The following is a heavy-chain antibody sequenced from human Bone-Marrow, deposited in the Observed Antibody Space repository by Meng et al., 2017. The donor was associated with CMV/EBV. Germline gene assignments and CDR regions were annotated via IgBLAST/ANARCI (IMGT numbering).Heavy chain of an antibody. CDR3: ARRNYDFWSGSADY. CDR2: MNPNSGNT. Sequence: ASVKVSCKTSGYTFTSYDVSRVRQATGQGLEWMGWMNPNSGNTGYAQKFQGRVTMTRNTSISTAYMELSSLRSEDTAVYYCARRNYDFWSGSADYWGQGTLVTVYS. D-gene: IGHD3-3*01. V-gene: IGHV1-8*01. J-gene: IGHJ4*02. CDR1: GYTFTSYD.